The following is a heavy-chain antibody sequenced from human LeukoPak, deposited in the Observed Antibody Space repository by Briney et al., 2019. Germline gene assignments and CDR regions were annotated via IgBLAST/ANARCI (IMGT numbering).Heavy chain of an antibody. Sequence: SETRSLTCTVSGGSISSSSSYWGWIRQPPGRGLEYIGSIYYSGSTYYNPSLKSRVSISVDTSKNQFSLKLSSVTAADTAVYYCARHYYFDYLFQWFDPWGQGTLVTVSS. CDR3: ARHYYFDYLFQWFDP. CDR1: GGSISSSSSY. D-gene: IGHD3-9*01. CDR2: IYYSGST. V-gene: IGHV4-39*01. J-gene: IGHJ5*02.